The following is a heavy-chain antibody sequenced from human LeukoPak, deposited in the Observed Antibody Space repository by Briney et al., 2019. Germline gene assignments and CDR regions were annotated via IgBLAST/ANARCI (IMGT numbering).Heavy chain of an antibody. V-gene: IGHV3-30*02. J-gene: IGHJ4*02. D-gene: IGHD6-19*01. Sequence: PGGSLRLSCAASGFPFSDYVMHWVRQAPGKGLEWVAVIRYDGNSKYYADSVKGRFTISRDNSKNMLYLQMNSLGTEDTAVYYCAKDRWGAVASFDYWGQGTLVTVSS. CDR1: GFPFSDYV. CDR3: AKDRWGAVASFDY. CDR2: IRYDGNSK.